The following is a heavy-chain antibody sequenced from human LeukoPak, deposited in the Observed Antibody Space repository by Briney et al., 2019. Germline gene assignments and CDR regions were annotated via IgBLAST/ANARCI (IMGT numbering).Heavy chain of an antibody. CDR2: INHSGST. D-gene: IGHD1-14*01. Sequence: PSETLSLTCAVYGGSFSGYYWSWIRQPPGKGLEWIGEINHSGSTNYNPSLKSRVTISVDTSKNQFSLKLSSVTAADTAAYYCARGDRGYFDYWGQGTLVTVSS. CDR3: ARGDRGYFDY. CDR1: GGSFSGYY. J-gene: IGHJ4*02. V-gene: IGHV4-34*01.